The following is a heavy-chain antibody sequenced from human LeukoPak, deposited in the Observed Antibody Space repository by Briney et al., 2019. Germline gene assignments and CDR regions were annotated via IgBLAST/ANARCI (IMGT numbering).Heavy chain of an antibody. J-gene: IGHJ4*02. CDR2: INPNSGGT. D-gene: IGHD3-10*01. Sequence: GASVKVSCKASGYAFTGYYMHWVRQAPGQGLEWMGRINPNSGGTNYAQKFQGRVTMTRDTSISTAYMELSRLRSDDTAVYYCAGSYYTPYYFDYWGQGTLVTVSS. CDR1: GYAFTGYY. V-gene: IGHV1-2*06. CDR3: AGSYYTPYYFDY.